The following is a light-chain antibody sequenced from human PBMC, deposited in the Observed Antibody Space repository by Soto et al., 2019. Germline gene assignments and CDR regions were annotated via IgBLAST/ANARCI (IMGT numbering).Light chain of an antibody. Sequence: QAVVTQPPSVSGAPGQRVTISCTGSSSNIGAGYDVHWYQQLPGPAPKLLIYGNSNRPSGVPDRFSGSKSGTSASLAITGLQAADEADYYCPSYDSSLSGSVVFGGGTKLTVL. CDR3: PSYDSSLSGSVV. CDR2: GNS. V-gene: IGLV1-40*01. J-gene: IGLJ2*01. CDR1: SSNIGAGYD.